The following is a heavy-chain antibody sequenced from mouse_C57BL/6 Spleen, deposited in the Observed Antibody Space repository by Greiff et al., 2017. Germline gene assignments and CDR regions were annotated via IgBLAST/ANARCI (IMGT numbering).Heavy chain of an antibody. J-gene: IGHJ3*01. CDR1: GYTFTSYW. CDR2: IYPGSGST. CDR3: ARCLLLRSGFAY. V-gene: IGHV1-55*01. D-gene: IGHD1-1*01. Sequence: QVQLQQPGAELVKPGASVKMSCKASGYTFTSYWITWVKQRPGQGLEWIGDIYPGSGSTNYNEKFKSKATLTVDTSSSTAYMQLSSLTSEDSAVYCCARCLLLRSGFAYWGQGTLVTVSA.